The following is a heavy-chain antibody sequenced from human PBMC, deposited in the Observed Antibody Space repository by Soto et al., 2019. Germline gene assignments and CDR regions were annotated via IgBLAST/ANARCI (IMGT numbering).Heavy chain of an antibody. CDR3: ARDRQGDSNLDFYYYGMDI. D-gene: IGHD4-4*01. Sequence: QVHLQESGPGLVKPSETLSLTCTVSGDSISNYYWSWIRQPPGKGLEWIGYIDYSGYTNYNPSLESRVTISLDTSKNPFSLELRSVTAADTAVYYCARDRQGDSNLDFYYYGMDIWGRGTTVTVSS. CDR1: GDSISNYY. CDR2: IDYSGYT. J-gene: IGHJ6*02. V-gene: IGHV4-59*01.